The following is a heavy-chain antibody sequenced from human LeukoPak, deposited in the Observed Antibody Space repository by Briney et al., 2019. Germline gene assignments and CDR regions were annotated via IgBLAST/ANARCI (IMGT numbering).Heavy chain of an antibody. J-gene: IGHJ5*02. CDR1: GGSFSGYY. CDR2: INHSGST. Sequence: SETLSLTCAVYGGSFSGYYWSWIRQPPGKGLEWIGEINHSGSTNYNPSLKSRVTISVDTSKNQFSLKLSSVTAADTAVYYCARGQAVVAATPPYWFDHWGQGTLVTVSS. CDR3: ARGQAVVAATPPYWFDH. D-gene: IGHD2-15*01. V-gene: IGHV4-34*01.